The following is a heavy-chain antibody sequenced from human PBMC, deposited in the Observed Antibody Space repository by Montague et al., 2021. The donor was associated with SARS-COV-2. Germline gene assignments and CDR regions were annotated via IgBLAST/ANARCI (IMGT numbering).Heavy chain of an antibody. D-gene: IGHD3-3*01. J-gene: IGHJ3*02. CDR2: VDHRGSS. CDR1: GGSFSDYY. CDR3: ARGQVTVFGVLIMLPAAGPLDS. Sequence: SETRSLTCAVYGGSFSDYYWTWIRQAPGKGLEWIGEVDHRGSSSYNPSLQSRLTISVDRSKSQFSLRLTSVTAADTAVYYCARGQVTVFGVLIMLPAAGPLDSWGLGTKVTVSS. V-gene: IGHV4-34*01.